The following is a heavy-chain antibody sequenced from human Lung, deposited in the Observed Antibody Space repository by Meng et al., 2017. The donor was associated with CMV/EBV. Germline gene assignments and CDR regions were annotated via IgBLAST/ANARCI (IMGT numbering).Heavy chain of an antibody. CDR2: ISYDGSEK. J-gene: IGHJ4*02. D-gene: IGHD6-19*01. CDR3: ATTSSGWFNYFDS. V-gene: IGHV3-30-3*01. Sequence: SCAASGFTLSDSPMHWVRQAPGKGLEWVAVISYDGSEKFYADSVKGRFTLSRDNSKNTLFLQMTNLTTEDTAAYYCATTSSGWFNYFDSWGQGTLVTVSS. CDR1: GFTLSDSP.